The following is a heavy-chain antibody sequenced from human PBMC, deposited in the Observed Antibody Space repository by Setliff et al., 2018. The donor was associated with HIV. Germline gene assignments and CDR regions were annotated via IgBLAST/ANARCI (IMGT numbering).Heavy chain of an antibody. CDR1: GFSVSSNY. CDR3: ARDSPPMELGYADY. D-gene: IGHD1-26*01. Sequence: PGGSLRLSCAASGFSVSSNYMSWVRQAPGKGLEWVAVISYDGSNKYYADSVKGRFTISRDNSKNTLYLQINSLRTEDTAVYYCARDSPPMELGYADYWGQGTLVTVSS. J-gene: IGHJ4*02. CDR2: ISYDGSNK. V-gene: IGHV3-30*03.